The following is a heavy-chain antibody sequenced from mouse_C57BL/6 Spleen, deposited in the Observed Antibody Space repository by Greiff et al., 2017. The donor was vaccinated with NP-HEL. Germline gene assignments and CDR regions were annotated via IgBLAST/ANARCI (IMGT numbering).Heavy chain of an antibody. CDR2: INPYNGDT. D-gene: IGHD1-1*01. J-gene: IGHJ4*01. Sequence: EVKLEESGPELVKPGDSVKISCKASGYSFTGYFMNWVMQSHGKSLEWIGRINPYNGDTFYNQKFKGKATLTVDKSSSTAHMELRSLTSEDSAVYYWARKGITTVVGYAMDYWGQGTSVTVSS. CDR1: GYSFTGYF. V-gene: IGHV1-20*01. CDR3: ARKGITTVVGYAMDY.